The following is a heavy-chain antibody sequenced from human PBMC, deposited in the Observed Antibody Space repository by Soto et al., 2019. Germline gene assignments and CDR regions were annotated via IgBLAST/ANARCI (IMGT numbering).Heavy chain of an antibody. CDR1: GYTFSSYF. Sequence: QVQLVQSGAEVKKPGASVKVSCKASGYTFSSYFISWVRQAPGQGLEWMGWISAYNGNTNYAQNLQGRVTMTTDTSTSPAYMELRRLRSDDTAVYYCARDLTPVDYWGQGTLVTVSS. CDR2: ISAYNGNT. J-gene: IGHJ4*02. V-gene: IGHV1-18*01. CDR3: ARDLTPVDY.